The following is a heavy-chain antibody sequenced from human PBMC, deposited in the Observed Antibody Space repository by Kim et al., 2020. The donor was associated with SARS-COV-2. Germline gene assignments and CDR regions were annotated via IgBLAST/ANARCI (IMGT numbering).Heavy chain of an antibody. Sequence: GGSLRLSCTASGFTFGDYAMSWVRQAPGKGLEWVGFIRSKAYGGTTEYAASVKGRFTISRDDSKSIAYLQMNSLKTEDTAVYYCTRDFPDFWSGYYMAGFDYWGQGTLVTVSS. J-gene: IGHJ4*02. V-gene: IGHV3-49*04. CDR1: GFTFGDYA. CDR2: IRSKAYGGTT. CDR3: TRDFPDFWSGYYMAGFDY. D-gene: IGHD3-3*01.